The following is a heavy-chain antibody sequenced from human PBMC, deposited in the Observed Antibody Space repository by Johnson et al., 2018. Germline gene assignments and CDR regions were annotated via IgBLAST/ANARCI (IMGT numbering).Heavy chain of an antibody. CDR1: GFTFSNHW. J-gene: IGHJ3*01. V-gene: IGHV3-7*01. Sequence: VQLVQSGGGLVQPGGSLGLSCEASGFTFSNHWMSWVRQAPGKGLEWVANIKQDGSDKNYVDSVKGRFTISRDNAQNSLYLQMTSLRAEDTAVYYCVSNGGAFDFWGQGTRVTVSS. CDR2: IKQDGSDK. CDR3: VSNGGAFDF. D-gene: IGHD2-8*01.